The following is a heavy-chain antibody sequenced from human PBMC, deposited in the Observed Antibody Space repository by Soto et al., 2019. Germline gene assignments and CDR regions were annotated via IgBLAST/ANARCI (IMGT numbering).Heavy chain of an antibody. D-gene: IGHD2-2*01. CDR1: GFSLTASGVG. Sequence: QITLKESGPTLVKPTQTLTLTCTFSGFSLTASGVGVGWIRQPPGKALEWLALIYWDDDQRYSPSLKSRLTSNKDTSRNQGVLTMTNMDPVDTATYYCARFLWSSTGLYYFDYWGQGTLVTVSS. V-gene: IGHV2-5*02. CDR2: IYWDDDQ. CDR3: ARFLWSSTGLYYFDY. J-gene: IGHJ4*02.